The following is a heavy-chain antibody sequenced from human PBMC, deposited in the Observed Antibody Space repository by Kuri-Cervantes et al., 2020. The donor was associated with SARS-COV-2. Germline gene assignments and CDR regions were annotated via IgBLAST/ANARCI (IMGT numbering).Heavy chain of an antibody. CDR1: GYSISSGYY. Sequence: GSLRLSCAVSGYSISSGYYWGWIRQPPGKGLEWIGSIYHSGSTYYNPSLKSRVTISVDTSKNQFSLKLSSVTAADTAVYCCAREMVRGVIENWFDPWGQGTLVTVSS. V-gene: IGHV4-38-2*02. D-gene: IGHD3-10*01. J-gene: IGHJ5*02. CDR3: AREMVRGVIENWFDP. CDR2: IYHSGST.